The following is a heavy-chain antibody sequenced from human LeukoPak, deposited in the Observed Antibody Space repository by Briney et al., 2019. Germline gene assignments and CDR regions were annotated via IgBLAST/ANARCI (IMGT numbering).Heavy chain of an antibody. Sequence: SSYGMHWVRQAPGKGLEWIGSIFYSGNTYYNPSLKSRFIISVDTSKNQFSLKVNSVTAADTAVYYCARDILARSIAAPYYWGQGTLVTVSS. J-gene: IGHJ4*02. V-gene: IGHV4-39*07. CDR1: SSYG. CDR2: IFYSGNT. D-gene: IGHD6-13*01. CDR3: ARDILARSIAAPYY.